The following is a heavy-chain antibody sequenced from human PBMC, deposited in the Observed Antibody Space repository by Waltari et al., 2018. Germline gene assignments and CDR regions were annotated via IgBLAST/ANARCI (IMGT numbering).Heavy chain of an antibody. CDR3: ARRGPNYYGSGSYQAYYFDY. D-gene: IGHD3-10*01. CDR1: GYSISSGYY. J-gene: IGHJ4*02. Sequence: QVQLQESGPGLVKPSETLSLTCAVSGYSISSGYYWGWIRQPPGKGLEWIGSIYHSGSTYYNPSLKSRVTISVDTSKNQFSLKLSSVTAADTAVYYCARRGPNYYGSGSYQAYYFDYWGQGTLVTVSS. CDR2: IYHSGST. V-gene: IGHV4-38-2*01.